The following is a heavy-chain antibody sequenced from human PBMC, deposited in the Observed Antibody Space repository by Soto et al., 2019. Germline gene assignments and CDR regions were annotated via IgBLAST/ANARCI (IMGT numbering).Heavy chain of an antibody. CDR1: GGIFISYA. CDR3: AGGAHSGYKHDPCYYCMDV. Sequence: APVKVSCKGSGGIFISYAISFVRQAPGEGVEWMGVIIPIFGTANNAQKIQGRVTITADESTSTPYMEMSIHRAEDTAVCWCAGGAHSGYKHDPCYYCMDVCDQGRRVTVYS. V-gene: IGHV1-69*13. J-gene: IGHJ6*02. D-gene: IGHD3-22*01. CDR2: IIPIFGTA.